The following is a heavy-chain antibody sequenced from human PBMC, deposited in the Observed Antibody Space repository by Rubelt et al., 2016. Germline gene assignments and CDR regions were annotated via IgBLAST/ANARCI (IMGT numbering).Heavy chain of an antibody. J-gene: IGHJ6*02. Sequence: QVTLRESGPALVKPTQTLTLTCTFSGFSLSTSGMCVSWIRQPPGKALEWLARLDWDDDKYYSTSLKTRLTISKDTSKNQLVLKRTNMDPVDTATYYCARILLPDYYGSSGGMDVWGQGTTVTVSS. CDR3: ARILLPDYYGSSGGMDV. D-gene: IGHD3-22*01. V-gene: IGHV2-70*15. CDR2: LDWDDDK. CDR1: GFSLSTSGMC.